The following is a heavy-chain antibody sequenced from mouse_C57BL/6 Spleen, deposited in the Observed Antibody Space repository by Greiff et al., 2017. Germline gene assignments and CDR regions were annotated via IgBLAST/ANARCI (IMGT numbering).Heavy chain of an antibody. D-gene: IGHD1-1*01. CDR1: GYAFSSYW. CDR2: IYPGDGDT. J-gene: IGHJ2*01. Sequence: QVQLQQSGAELVKPGASVKISCKASGYAFSSYWMNWVKQRPGKGLEWIGQIYPGDGDTNYNGKVKGKATLTADKSSSTAYMQLSSLTSEDSAVYFCSREDIYYYGSSPFDYWGQGTTLTVSS. CDR3: SREDIYYYGSSPFDY. V-gene: IGHV1-80*01.